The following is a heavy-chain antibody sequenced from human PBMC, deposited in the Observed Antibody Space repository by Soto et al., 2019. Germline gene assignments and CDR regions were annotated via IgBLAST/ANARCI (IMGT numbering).Heavy chain of an antibody. J-gene: IGHJ4*02. V-gene: IGHV3-30*18. Sequence: PGGSLRLSCAASGFTFSSYGMHWVRQAPGKGLEWVAVISYDGSNKYYADSVKGRFTISRDNSKNTLYLQMNSLRAEDTAVYYCAKDSLATVTPEPNYWGQGTLVTVSS. CDR1: GFTFSSYG. CDR3: AKDSLATVTPEPNY. CDR2: ISYDGSNK. D-gene: IGHD4-17*01.